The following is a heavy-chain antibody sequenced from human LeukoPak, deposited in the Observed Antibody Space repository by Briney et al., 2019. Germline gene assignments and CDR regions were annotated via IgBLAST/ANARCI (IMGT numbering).Heavy chain of an antibody. V-gene: IGHV4-39*01. Sequence: PSETLSLTCTVSGGSISSSSYYWGWIRQPPGKGLEWIGSIYYSGSTYYNASLKSRVTISVDTSKNQFSLKLSSVTAADAAVYYCARLSRGCGDYRNWGQGTLVTVSS. D-gene: IGHD4-17*01. CDR3: ARLSRGCGDYRN. CDR2: IYYSGST. CDR1: GGSISSSSYY. J-gene: IGHJ1*01.